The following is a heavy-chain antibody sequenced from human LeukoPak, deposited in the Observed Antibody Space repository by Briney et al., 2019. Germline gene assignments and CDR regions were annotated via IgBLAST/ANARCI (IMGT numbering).Heavy chain of an antibody. J-gene: IGHJ5*02. Sequence: GGSLRLSCAASGFTFSSYGMHWVRQAPGKGLEWVAVISYDGSNKYYADSVKGRFTISRDNSKNTLYLQMNSLRAEDTAVYYCAKGMGYYGSGSYDPWGQGTLVTVSS. CDR1: GFTFSSYG. D-gene: IGHD3-10*01. CDR3: AKGMGYYGSGSYDP. CDR2: ISYDGSNK. V-gene: IGHV3-30*18.